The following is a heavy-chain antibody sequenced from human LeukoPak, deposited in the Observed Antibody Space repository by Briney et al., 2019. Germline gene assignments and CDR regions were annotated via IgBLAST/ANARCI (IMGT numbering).Heavy chain of an antibody. J-gene: IGHJ4*02. CDR1: GGSFTSYY. CDR3: ASQHLLLYYFDY. D-gene: IGHD2-21*02. Sequence: SETLSLTCTVSGGSFTSYYWSWIRQPPGKGLEWIGHIYYSGNANYNPSLKSRVTISVDTSKNQFSLKLSSVTAADTAVYYCASQHLLLYYFDYWGQGTLVTVSS. CDR2: IYYSGNA. V-gene: IGHV4-59*01.